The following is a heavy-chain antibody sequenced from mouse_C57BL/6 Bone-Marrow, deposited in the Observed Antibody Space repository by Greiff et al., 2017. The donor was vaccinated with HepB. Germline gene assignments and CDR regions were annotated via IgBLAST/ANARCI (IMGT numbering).Heavy chain of an antibody. J-gene: IGHJ4*01. CDR3: ARQGIYYGYDDYAMDY. Sequence: EVQLVESGGDLVKPGGSLKLSCAASGFTFSSYGMSWVRQTPDKRLEWVATISSGGSYTYYPDSVKGRFTISRDNAKNTLYLQMSSLKSEDTAMYYCARQGIYYGYDDYAMDYWGQGTSVTVSS. D-gene: IGHD2-2*01. CDR1: GFTFSSYG. CDR2: ISSGGSYT. V-gene: IGHV5-6*01.